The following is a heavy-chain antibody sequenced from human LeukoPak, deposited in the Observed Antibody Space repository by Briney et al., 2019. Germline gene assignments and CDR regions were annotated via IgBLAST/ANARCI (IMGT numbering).Heavy chain of an antibody. J-gene: IGHJ3*02. CDR1: GYDFSSHW. D-gene: IGHD3-10*01. V-gene: IGHV5-51*01. CDR3: ARQGEGGPRGYGAFDI. CDR2: IYPGDSDT. Sequence: GESLKISCKGSGYDFSSHWIGWVRQMPGKGLEWMGIIYPGDSDTKYSPSFQGQVTFSADKSITTAYLQWSSLKASDTAMYYCARQGEGGPRGYGAFDIWGQGTMVTVSS.